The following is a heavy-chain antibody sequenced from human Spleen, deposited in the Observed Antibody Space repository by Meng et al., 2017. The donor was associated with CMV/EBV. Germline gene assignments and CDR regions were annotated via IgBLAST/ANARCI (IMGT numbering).Heavy chain of an antibody. CDR3: ASSPFGAVTSDFDY. CDR1: GYSFTSHG. CDR2: ITTYNANT. D-gene: IGHD3-3*01. J-gene: IGHJ4*02. Sequence: SGYSFTSHGISWLRQAPGQGLEWMGWITTYNANTNYAQKFQGRVTMITDTSTSTAYMELRSLRSDYTAVYYCASSPFGAVTSDFDYWGQGTLVTVSS. V-gene: IGHV1-18*01.